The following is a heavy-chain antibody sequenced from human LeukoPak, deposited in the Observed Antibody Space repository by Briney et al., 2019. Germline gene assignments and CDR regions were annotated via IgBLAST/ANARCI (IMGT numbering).Heavy chain of an antibody. J-gene: IGHJ3*02. CDR3: ARDLRYSSSWGEAFDI. CDR2: IKQDGSEK. D-gene: IGHD6-13*01. CDR1: GFTFSSYW. V-gene: IGHV3-7*01. Sequence: PGGSLRLSCAASGFTFSSYWMSWVRQAPGKGLEWVANIKQDGSEKYYVDSVKGRFTISRDNAKNSLYLQMNSLRAEDTAVYYCARDLRYSSSWGEAFDIWGQGTMVTVSS.